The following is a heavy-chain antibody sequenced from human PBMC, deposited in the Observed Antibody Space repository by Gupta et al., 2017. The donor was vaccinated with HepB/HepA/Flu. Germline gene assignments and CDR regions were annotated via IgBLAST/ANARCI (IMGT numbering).Heavy chain of an antibody. J-gene: IGHJ6*02. CDR2: ISSSSSYI. V-gene: IGHV3-21*01. CDR1: GFTFSSYS. CDR3: ARGKPTKGYGMDV. Sequence: EVQLVESGGGLVKPGGSLRLSCAASGFTFSSYSMNWVRQAPGKGLEWVSSISSSSSYIYYADSVKGRFTISRDNAKNSLYLQMNSLRAEDTAVYYCARGKPTKGYGMDVWGQGTTVTVSS.